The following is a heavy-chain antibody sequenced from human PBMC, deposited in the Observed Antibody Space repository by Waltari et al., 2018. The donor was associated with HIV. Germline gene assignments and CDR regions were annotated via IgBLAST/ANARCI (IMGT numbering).Heavy chain of an antibody. CDR2: ISAYTGNT. V-gene: IGHV1-18*01. Sequence: QVQIVQSGAEVTKPGASVKVSCTTPAYTFTSYGISWVRQAPRQGREWMGWISAYTGNTNYAQKVPGRVTRPTDTSTGTGFMVRRSLSVDDTIAYYCARNKTTYHYGSAVSYWGQGPRVLVS. CDR1: AYTFTSYG. D-gene: IGHD3-10*01. CDR3: ARNKTTYHYGSAVSY. J-gene: IGHJ4*02.